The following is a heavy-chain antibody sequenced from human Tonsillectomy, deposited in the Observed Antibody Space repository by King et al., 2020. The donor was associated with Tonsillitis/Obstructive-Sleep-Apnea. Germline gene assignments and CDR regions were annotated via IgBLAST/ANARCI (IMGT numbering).Heavy chain of an antibody. J-gene: IGHJ5*02. D-gene: IGHD2-2*03. CDR3: ARGQYGYCSSTSCPSARGWFGP. V-gene: IGHV4-34*01. CDR2: INHSGST. Sequence: VQLQQWGAGLLKPSETLSLTCAVYGGSFSGYYWSWIRQPPGKGLEWIGEINHSGSTNYNPSLKSRVTISVDTSKNQFSLKLSSVTAADTAVYCCARGQYGYCSSTSCPSARGWFGPWGQGPLVTVSS. CDR1: GGSFSGYY.